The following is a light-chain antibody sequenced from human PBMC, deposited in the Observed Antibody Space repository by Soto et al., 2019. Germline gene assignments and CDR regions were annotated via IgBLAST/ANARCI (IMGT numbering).Light chain of an antibody. CDR1: SNDLGGYNY. CDR3: SSYGGRDNLI. Sequence: QSALTQPPSASGSPGQSVTISCTGSSNDLGGYNYVSWYQQHPGKAPKLIIYEVRERPSGVPDRFSGSKSGNTASLTVSGLQAEDEADYYCSSYGGRDNLIFGGGTKVTVL. J-gene: IGLJ2*01. V-gene: IGLV2-8*01. CDR2: EVR.